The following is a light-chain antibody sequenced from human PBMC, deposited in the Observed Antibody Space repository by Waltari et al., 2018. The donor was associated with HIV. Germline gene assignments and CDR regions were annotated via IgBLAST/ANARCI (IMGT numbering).Light chain of an antibody. CDR1: SSDIGLYNF. V-gene: IGLV2-8*01. Sequence: QSALTQPPSASGSPGQSVTISCAGTSSDIGLYNFVSWYQHHPGKAPKLMISEVSRRPSGVPYLFSGSKSGNTASLTVSGLQAEDEAAYYCFSYAGNNYLLFGGGTKLTVL. J-gene: IGLJ2*01. CDR2: EVS. CDR3: FSYAGNNYLL.